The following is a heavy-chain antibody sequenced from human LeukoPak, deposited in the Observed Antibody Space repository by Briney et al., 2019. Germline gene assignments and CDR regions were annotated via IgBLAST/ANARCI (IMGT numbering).Heavy chain of an antibody. D-gene: IGHD6-13*01. Sequence: ASVKVSCEASGYNFTGYYIHWVRQAPGQGLEWMGWINPNSGGTTYAQQFQGRVTMTRDTSISTVYMEQTRLGSDDTAVYYCAGDSGSSSWEFDYWGQGTLVTVSS. J-gene: IGHJ4*02. CDR1: GYNFTGYY. CDR3: AGDSGSSSWEFDY. V-gene: IGHV1-2*02. CDR2: INPNSGGT.